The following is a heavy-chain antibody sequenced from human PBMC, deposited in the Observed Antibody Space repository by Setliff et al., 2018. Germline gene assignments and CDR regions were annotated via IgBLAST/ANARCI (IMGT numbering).Heavy chain of an antibody. CDR1: GYSISSGYY. CDR3: TVYNTGSSKDHY. J-gene: IGHJ4*02. D-gene: IGHD2-8*02. Sequence: LSLTCTVSGYSISSGYYWGWIRQPPGKGLEWIGSIFHSGSTFYSPSLKRRVTISVDTSKNQFSLKLSSVTAADTALYYCTVYNTGSSKDHYWGQGTPVTVSS. CDR2: IFHSGST. V-gene: IGHV4-38-2*02.